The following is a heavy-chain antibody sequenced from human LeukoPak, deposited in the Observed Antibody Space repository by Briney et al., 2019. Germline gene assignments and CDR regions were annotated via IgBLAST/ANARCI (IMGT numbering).Heavy chain of an antibody. CDR2: ISSSSSYI. J-gene: IGHJ6*02. Sequence: GSLRLSFAASGFTFSSYSMNWVRQAPGKGLEWVSSISSSSSYIYYADSVKGRFTISRDNAKNSLYLQMNSLRAEDTAVYYCASGGSSSWPYYNYGMDVWGQGTTVTVSS. CDR1: GFTFSSYS. V-gene: IGHV3-21*01. D-gene: IGHD6-13*01. CDR3: ASGGSSSWPYYNYGMDV.